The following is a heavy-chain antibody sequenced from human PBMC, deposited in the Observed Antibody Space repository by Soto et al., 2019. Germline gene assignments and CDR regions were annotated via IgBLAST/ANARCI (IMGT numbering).Heavy chain of an antibody. CDR3: ARKRGYSSSYSSYYYYGMDV. CDR2: INHSGST. D-gene: IGHD6-6*01. Sequence: SETLSLTCAVYGGSFSGYYWSWIRQPPGKGLEWIGEINHSGSTNYNPSLKSRVTISVDTSKNQFSLKLSSVTAADTAVYYCARKRGYSSSYSSYYYYGMDVWGQGTTVS. CDR1: GGSFSGYY. V-gene: IGHV4-34*01. J-gene: IGHJ6*01.